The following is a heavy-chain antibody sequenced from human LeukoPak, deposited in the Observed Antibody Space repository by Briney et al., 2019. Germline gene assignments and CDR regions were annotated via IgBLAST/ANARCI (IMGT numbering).Heavy chain of an antibody. V-gene: IGHV4-30-2*01. CDR2: IYHSGST. CDR3: ARADYYDSSGYGTWFDP. CDR1: GGSISSGGYS. D-gene: IGHD3-22*01. Sequence: SETLSLTCAVSGGSISSGGYSWGWIRQPPGKGLEWIVYIYHSGSTYYNPFLKSRVTISVDRSKNQFSLKLSSVTAADTAVYYCARADYYDSSGYGTWFDPWGQGTLVTVSS. J-gene: IGHJ5*02.